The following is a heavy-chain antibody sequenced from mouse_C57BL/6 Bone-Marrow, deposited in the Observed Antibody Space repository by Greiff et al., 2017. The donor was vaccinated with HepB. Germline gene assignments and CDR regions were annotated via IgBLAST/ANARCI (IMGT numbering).Heavy chain of an antibody. CDR3: ARGGDYYGNYEYFDV. CDR1: GFTFSSYG. V-gene: IGHV5-6*01. J-gene: IGHJ1*03. CDR2: ISSGGSYT. Sequence: EVQVVESGGDLVKPGGSLKLSCAASGFTFSSYGMSWVRQTPDKRLEWVATISSGGSYTYYPDSVKGRFTISRDNAKNTLYLQMSSLKSEDTAMYYCARGGDYYGNYEYFDVWGTGTTVTVSS. D-gene: IGHD2-1*01.